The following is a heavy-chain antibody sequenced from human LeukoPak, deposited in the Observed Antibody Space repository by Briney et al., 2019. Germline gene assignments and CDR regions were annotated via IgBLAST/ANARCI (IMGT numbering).Heavy chain of an antibody. CDR2: IGGGGEST. CDR1: GFTSSSYA. Sequence: GGSLRLSCAPSGFTSSSYAMSCVRQAPGKGVEWGSTIGGGGESTYYADSVTGRFTISSDNSKNTVYLQMDSLRAEDTAVYYCAKVLSGSQDYWGQGTLVTVSS. CDR3: AKVLSGSQDY. V-gene: IGHV3-23*01. J-gene: IGHJ4*02. D-gene: IGHD1-26*01.